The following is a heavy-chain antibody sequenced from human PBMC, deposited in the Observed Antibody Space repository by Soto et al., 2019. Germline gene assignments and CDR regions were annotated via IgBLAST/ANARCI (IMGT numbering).Heavy chain of an antibody. Sequence: EVQLLESGGGLIQPGGSLRLSCAASGFSFSSHALTWVRQAPGKGLEWVSVIGSLITSTFYADSFRGRFTISRDNSKNTVYLQMNNLRAEDTAIYYFARGLWFGNRNYFDFWGQGTLVTVSS. CDR3: ARGLWFGNRNYFDF. D-gene: IGHD3-10*01. J-gene: IGHJ4*02. CDR2: IGSLITST. V-gene: IGHV3-23*01. CDR1: GFSFSSHA.